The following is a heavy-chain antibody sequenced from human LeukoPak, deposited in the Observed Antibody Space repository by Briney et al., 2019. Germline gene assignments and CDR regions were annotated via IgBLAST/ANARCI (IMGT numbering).Heavy chain of an antibody. D-gene: IGHD1-14*01. CDR2: IWYDGSNK. V-gene: IGHV3-33*06. Sequence: GRSLRLSCAASGFTFSSYGMHWVRQAPGKGLEWVAVIWYDGSNKYYADSVKGRFTISRDNSKNTLYLQMNSLRAEDTAVYYCAKDREEYGTYYYNYMDVWGKGTTVTVSS. J-gene: IGHJ6*03. CDR3: AKDREEYGTYYYNYMDV. CDR1: GFTFSSYG.